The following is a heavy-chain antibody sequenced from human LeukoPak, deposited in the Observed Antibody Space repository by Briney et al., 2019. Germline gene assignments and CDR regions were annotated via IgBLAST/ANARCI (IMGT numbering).Heavy chain of an antibody. CDR2: IHRSGSP. J-gene: IGHJ4*02. CDR3: AREILGGFNPGAY. D-gene: IGHD1-14*01. Sequence: SETLSLTRTVSLDSTTSNFWSWVRQPPGKGLEWIGEIHRSGSPNYNPSLQSRVTISIDRSRNQFALELSSVTAADTAVYYCAREILGGFNPGAYWGQGTLVTVSS. CDR1: LDSTTSNF. V-gene: IGHV4-4*02.